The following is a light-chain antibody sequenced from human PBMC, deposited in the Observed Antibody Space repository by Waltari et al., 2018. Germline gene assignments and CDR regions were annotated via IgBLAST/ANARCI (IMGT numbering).Light chain of an antibody. J-gene: IGKJ4*01. CDR2: AAS. CDR1: QDISSW. CDR3: QQANSFPPF. V-gene: IGKV1D-12*01. Sequence: DIQMTQSPSSVSASVGDRVTITCRASQDISSWLAWYQQKPGKAPKLLIYAASTLQSGVPSRFSGSGSETDFTLTINSLQPEDFATYYCQQANSFPPFFGGGTKVEIK.